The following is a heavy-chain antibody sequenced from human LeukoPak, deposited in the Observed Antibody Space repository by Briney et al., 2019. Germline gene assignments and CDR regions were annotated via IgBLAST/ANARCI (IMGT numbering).Heavy chain of an antibody. J-gene: IGHJ3*01. V-gene: IGHV4-59*01. CDR1: GDSILNNH. D-gene: IGHD3-3*02. Sequence: SETLSLTCTVFGDSILNNHFSWIRQTPGKGLEWIAYLLYTGNTKYNPSLKTRVTISADKSKNQFSLNLRSVTAADTAVYYCARAPRILFFSDRVDAFDLWGRGTMVTVSS. CDR3: ARAPRILFFSDRVDAFDL. CDR2: LLYTGNT.